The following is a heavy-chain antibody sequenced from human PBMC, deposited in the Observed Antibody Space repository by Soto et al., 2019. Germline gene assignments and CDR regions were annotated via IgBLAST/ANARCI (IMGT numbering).Heavy chain of an antibody. CDR2: INPSGGST. Sequence: GASVKVSCKASGYTFISRYIHWVRQAPGQGLEWMGIINPSGGSTTYAQKFQGRVTMTRDTSTSTVYMELSSPRPEDTAVYYCARGGSGSTSSPEAFDIWGQGTLVTVSS. V-gene: IGHV1-46*01. CDR1: GYTFISRY. D-gene: IGHD2-2*01. CDR3: ARGGSGSTSSPEAFDI. J-gene: IGHJ3*02.